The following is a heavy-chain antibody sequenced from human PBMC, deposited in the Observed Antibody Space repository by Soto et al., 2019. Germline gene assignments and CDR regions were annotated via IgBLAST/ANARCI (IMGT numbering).Heavy chain of an antibody. CDR1: GGSFSGYY. D-gene: IGHD3-3*01. V-gene: IGHV4-34*01. Sequence: PSETLSLTCAVYGGSFSGYYWSWIRQPPGKGLEWIGEINHSGSTNYSPSLKSRVTISVDTSKNQFSLKVSSVTAADTAVYYCARGRLVTIFGVVIIPRNWFDPWGQGTLVTVSS. CDR2: INHSGST. CDR3: ARGRLVTIFGVVIIPRNWFDP. J-gene: IGHJ5*02.